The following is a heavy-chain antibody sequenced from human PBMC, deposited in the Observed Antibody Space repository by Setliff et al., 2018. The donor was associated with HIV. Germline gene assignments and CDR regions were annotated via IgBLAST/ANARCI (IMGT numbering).Heavy chain of an antibody. J-gene: IGHJ3*02. V-gene: IGHV1-8*01. CDR3: AAESAWAFDI. Sequence: ASVKVSCKASGYTFTRYDINWVRQATGQGPEWMGWMNPNSANTGYAQKFQGRVTITADESTSTAYMELSSLRSEDTAVYYCAAESAWAFDIWGQGTMVTVSS. CDR2: MNPNSANT. CDR1: GYTFTRYD.